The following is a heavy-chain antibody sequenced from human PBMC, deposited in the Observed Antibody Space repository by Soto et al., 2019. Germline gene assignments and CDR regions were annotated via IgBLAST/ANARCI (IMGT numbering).Heavy chain of an antibody. D-gene: IGHD6-19*01. CDR1: GFTFSIYD. V-gene: IGHV3-13*05. Sequence: GSLRLSCAAPGFTFSIYDMHCVRQTTRKGLAWVSAIVTTVDPSSPGSVKARFTISRDNAKKSLYLQMTSLPVEDTGGDFCGRGSSGWYSEVHCWGQRTLGTVS. CDR2: IVTTVDP. CDR3: GRGSSGWYSEVHC. J-gene: IGHJ4*02.